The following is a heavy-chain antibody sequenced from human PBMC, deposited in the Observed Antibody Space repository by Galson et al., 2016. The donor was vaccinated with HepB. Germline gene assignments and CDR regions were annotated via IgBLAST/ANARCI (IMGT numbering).Heavy chain of an antibody. CDR2: IFADGATA. CDR1: GFTFSNYA. CDR3: VRGDSSGYYSGSRGFDN. Sequence: SLRLSCAASGFTFSNYAMAWVRQAPGRGLFWVSGIFADGATAYYADSVKGRFTISRDNSENTLYLQMSSLRPEDTAGYYCVRGDSSGYYSGSRGFDNWGQGALVTVSS. V-gene: IGHV3-23*01. J-gene: IGHJ4*02. D-gene: IGHD3-22*01.